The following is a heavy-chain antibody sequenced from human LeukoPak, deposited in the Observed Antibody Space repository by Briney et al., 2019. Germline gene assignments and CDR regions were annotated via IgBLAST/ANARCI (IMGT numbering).Heavy chain of an antibody. Sequence: GGSLRLSCAASGFTLNNAWMSWVRQAPGKGLEWLGRIKRETDGGTIDYAAPVKGRFTISRDDSRNTLYPQMDSLKIEDTAVYYCTTDRYYDNSELQFQHWGQGTLVTVSS. D-gene: IGHD3-22*01. CDR1: GFTLNNAW. V-gene: IGHV3-15*01. CDR3: TTDRYYDNSELQFQH. J-gene: IGHJ1*01. CDR2: IKRETDGGTI.